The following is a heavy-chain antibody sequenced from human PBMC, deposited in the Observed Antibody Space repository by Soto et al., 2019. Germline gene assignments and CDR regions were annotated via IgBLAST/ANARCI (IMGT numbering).Heavy chain of an antibody. J-gene: IGHJ4*02. CDR3: ARGITMVRGATIGY. CDR1: GYTFTSYD. CDR2: MNPNSGNT. V-gene: IGHV1-8*01. D-gene: IGHD3-10*01. Sequence: QVQLVQSGAEVKKPGASVKVSCKASGYTFTSYDINWVRQSTGQGLEWMGWMNPNSGNTGYAQKFQGRVTMTRNTSISTAYMELSSLRSEDTAVYYCARGITMVRGATIGYWGQGTLVTVSS.